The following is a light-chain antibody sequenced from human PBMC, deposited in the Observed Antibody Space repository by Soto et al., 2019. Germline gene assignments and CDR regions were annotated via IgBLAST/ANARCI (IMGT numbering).Light chain of an antibody. J-gene: IGLJ1*01. CDR1: SSDVGGYNS. V-gene: IGLV2-14*01. Sequence: QSALTQPASVSGSPGQSITISCTGTSSDVGGYNSVSWYQQHPGKAPKLMIYDVKNRPSGVSNRFSGSKSGNTASLTISGLQAEDEADYYCSSYTSSSTLVFGTGTKLTVL. CDR3: SSYTSSSTLV. CDR2: DVK.